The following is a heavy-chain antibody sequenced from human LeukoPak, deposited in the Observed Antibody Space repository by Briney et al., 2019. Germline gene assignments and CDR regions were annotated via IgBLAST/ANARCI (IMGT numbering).Heavy chain of an antibody. CDR1: GYTFTGYY. CDR2: IIPIFGTA. V-gene: IGHV1-69*06. D-gene: IGHD3-22*01. Sequence: GASVKASCKASGYTFTGYYMHWVRQAPGQGLEWMGGIIPIFGTANYAQKFQGRVTITADKSTSTAYMELSSLRSDDTAVYYCARRNLYYYDSSGYLIDYWGQGTLVTVSS. J-gene: IGHJ4*02. CDR3: ARRNLYYYDSSGYLIDY.